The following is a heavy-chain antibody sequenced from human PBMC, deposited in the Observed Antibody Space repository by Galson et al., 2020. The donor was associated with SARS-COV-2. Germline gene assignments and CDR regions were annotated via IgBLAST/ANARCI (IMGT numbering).Heavy chain of an antibody. J-gene: IGHJ4*02. CDR1: GFTFDDYT. D-gene: IGHD4-17*01. V-gene: IGHV3-43*01. CDR3: AKGDYGDYVGIDY. Sequence: GGSLSLSCAASGFTFDDYTMHWVRQAPGKGLEWVSLISWDGGSTYYADSVKGRFTISRDNSKNSLYLQMNSLRTEDTALYYCAKGDYGDYVGIDYWGQGTLVTVSS. CDR2: ISWDGGST.